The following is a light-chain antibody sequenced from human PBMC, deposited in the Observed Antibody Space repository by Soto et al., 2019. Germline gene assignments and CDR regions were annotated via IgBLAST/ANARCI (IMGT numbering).Light chain of an antibody. J-gene: IGLJ2*01. CDR3: CSYAGSYFSVV. Sequence: QSVLTQPRSVSGSPGQSVTISCTGTSSDVGGYNYVSWYQQHPGKAPKLMIYDVSKRPSGVPDRFSGSKSGNTASLTISGLQAEDEGDYYCCSYAGSYFSVVFGGGTKLTVL. CDR1: SSDVGGYNY. CDR2: DVS. V-gene: IGLV2-11*01.